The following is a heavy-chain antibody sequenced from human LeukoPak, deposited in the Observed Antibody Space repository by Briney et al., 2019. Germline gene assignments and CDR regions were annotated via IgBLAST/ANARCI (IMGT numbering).Heavy chain of an antibody. CDR2: IYYSGST. CDR3: ARLGVTIFGVVIINALGY. D-gene: IGHD3-3*01. CDR1: GGSISSGDYY. J-gene: IGHJ4*02. Sequence: PSQTLSLTCTVSGGSISSGDYYWSWIRQPPGKGLEWIGYIYYSGSTNYNPSLKSRVTISVDTSKNQFSLKLSSVTAADTAVYYCARLGVTIFGVVIINALGYWGQGTLVTVSS. V-gene: IGHV4-61*08.